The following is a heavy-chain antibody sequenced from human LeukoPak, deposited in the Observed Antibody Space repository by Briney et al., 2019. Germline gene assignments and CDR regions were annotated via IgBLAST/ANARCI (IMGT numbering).Heavy chain of an antibody. J-gene: IGHJ4*02. CDR2: IWYDGTNK. Sequence: RTGGSLRLSCEASGFSFSNYAMYWVRQAPGKGLEWVAVIWYDGTNKYYGDSVKGRFTISRDNSKNTLYLQMNSLRGEDTAVYYCAKDGARNPRSYYFDYWGQGTLVTVSS. D-gene: IGHD4/OR15-4a*01. V-gene: IGHV3-33*06. CDR3: AKDGARNPRSYYFDY. CDR1: GFSFSNYA.